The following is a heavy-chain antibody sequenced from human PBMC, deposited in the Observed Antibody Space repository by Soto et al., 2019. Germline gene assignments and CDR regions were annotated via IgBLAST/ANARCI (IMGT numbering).Heavy chain of an antibody. J-gene: IGHJ4*02. Sequence: SETLSLTCAVYGGSFSAYYWSWVRQPPGKGLEWIGEIIHSESTKYNPSLKSRVTISVDTSKNQFSLKLSSVTAADTAVYYCARGRLLRFLEWLLSSPFDYWGQGTLVTVSS. D-gene: IGHD3-3*01. CDR2: IIHSEST. CDR3: ARGRLLRFLEWLLSSPFDY. V-gene: IGHV4-34*01. CDR1: GGSFSAYY.